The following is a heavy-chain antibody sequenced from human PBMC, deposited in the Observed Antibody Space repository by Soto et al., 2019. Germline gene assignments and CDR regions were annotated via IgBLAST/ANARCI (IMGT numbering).Heavy chain of an antibody. J-gene: IGHJ5*02. D-gene: IGHD2-21*01. CDR1: GFIFSSYA. Sequence: QVQLVESGGGVVQPGRSLRLSCAASGFIFSSYAMHWVRQAPGKGLEWVAVILYDGSNKNYADSVKGRFTISRDNSQHTLYLEMNSLRSEDTALYFCARANCGSVGCQGRDQFDPWGQGTLVTVSS. CDR3: ARANCGSVGCQGRDQFDP. CDR2: ILYDGSNK. V-gene: IGHV3-30-3*01.